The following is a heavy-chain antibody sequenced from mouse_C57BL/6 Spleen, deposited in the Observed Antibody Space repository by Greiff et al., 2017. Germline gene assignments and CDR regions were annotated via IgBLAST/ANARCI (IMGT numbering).Heavy chain of an antibody. CDR3: ARGDPYAMDY. CDR2: IYPSDSET. D-gene: IGHD3-3*01. Sequence: VQLQQPGAELVRPGSSVKLSCKASGYTFTSYWMDWVKQRPGQGLEWIGNIYPSDSETHYNQKFKDKATLTVDKSSSTAYMQLSSLTSEDSAVYYCARGDPYAMDYWGQGTSVTVSS. J-gene: IGHJ4*01. V-gene: IGHV1-61*01. CDR1: GYTFTSYW.